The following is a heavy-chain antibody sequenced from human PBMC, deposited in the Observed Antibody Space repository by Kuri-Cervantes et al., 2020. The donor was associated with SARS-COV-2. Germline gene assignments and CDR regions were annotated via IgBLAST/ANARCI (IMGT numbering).Heavy chain of an antibody. J-gene: IGHJ5*02. CDR2: IYYSGST. V-gene: IGHV4-59*01. CDR3: ASGSGSYPNWFDP. CDR1: GGSFSGYY. Sequence: GSLRLSCAVYGGSFSGYYWSWIRQPPGKGLEWIGYIYYSGSTNYNPSLKSRVTISVDTSKNQFSLKLSSVTAADTAVYYCASGSGSYPNWFDPWGQGTLVTVSS. D-gene: IGHD3-10*01.